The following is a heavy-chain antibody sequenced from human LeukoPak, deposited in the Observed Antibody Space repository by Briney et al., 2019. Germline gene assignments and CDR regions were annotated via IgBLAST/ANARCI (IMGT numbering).Heavy chain of an antibody. Sequence: GGSLRLSCAASGFTVSSNYMSWVRQAPGKGLEWVSVIYSGGSTYYADSVKGQFTISRDNSKNTLYLQMNSLRAEDTAVYYCARVYGDSPTNYYFDYWGQGTLVTVSS. CDR2: IYSGGST. CDR3: ARVYGDSPTNYYFDY. J-gene: IGHJ4*02. D-gene: IGHD4-17*01. CDR1: GFTVSSNY. V-gene: IGHV3-53*01.